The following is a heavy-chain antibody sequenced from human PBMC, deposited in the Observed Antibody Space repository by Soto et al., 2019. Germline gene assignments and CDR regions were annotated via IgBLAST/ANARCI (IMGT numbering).Heavy chain of an antibody. CDR3: ARDWEAVAGGVWFDP. Sequence: GASVKVSCKASGGTFSSYAISWVRQAPGQGLEWMGGIIPIFGTANYAQKFQGRVTITADESTSTAYMELSSLRSEDTAVYYCARDWEAVAGGVWFDPWAREPWSPSPQ. J-gene: IGHJ5*02. V-gene: IGHV1-69*13. CDR1: GGTFSSYA. D-gene: IGHD6-19*01. CDR2: IIPIFGTA.